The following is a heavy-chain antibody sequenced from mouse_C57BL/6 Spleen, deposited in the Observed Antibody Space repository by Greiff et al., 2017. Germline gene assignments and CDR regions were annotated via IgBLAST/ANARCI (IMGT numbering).Heavy chain of an antibody. CDR3: ARRDYYGSSYCDY. CDR2: IYPGSGST. J-gene: IGHJ2*01. D-gene: IGHD1-1*01. CDR1: GYTFTSYW. V-gene: IGHV1-55*01. Sequence: QVHVKQPGAELVKPGASVKMSCKASGYTFTSYWITWVKQRPGQGLEWIGDIYPGSGSTNYNEKFKSKATLTVDASSSTAYMQLSSLTSEDSAVYDCARRDYYGSSYCDYWGQGTTLTVSS.